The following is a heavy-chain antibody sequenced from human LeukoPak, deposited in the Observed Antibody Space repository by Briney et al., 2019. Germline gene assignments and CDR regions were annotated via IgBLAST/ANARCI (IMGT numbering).Heavy chain of an antibody. CDR3: SNDQRRATRYMAC. Sequence: PGGSLRLSCAASAFTFTSYGMHWVRQAPGKGLEWVSFIRYDGSDKCYADSVKGRFTIFRDNSKSTLYLQMNSLRAEDTAVFYCSNDQRRATRYMACWGRGRLVTVSS. CDR1: AFTFTSYG. D-gene: IGHD1-1*01. J-gene: IGHJ4*02. CDR2: IRYDGSDK. V-gene: IGHV3-30*02.